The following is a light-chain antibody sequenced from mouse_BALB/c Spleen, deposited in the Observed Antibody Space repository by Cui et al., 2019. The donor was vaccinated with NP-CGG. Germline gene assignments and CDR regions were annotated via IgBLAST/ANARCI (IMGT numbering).Light chain of an antibody. CDR1: TGAVTTSNY. CDR3: ALWYSNHWV. J-gene: IGLJ1*01. V-gene: IGLV1*01. CDR2: GTN. Sequence: QAVVTQESALTTSPGETVTLTCHSSTGAVTTSNYANWVQEKPDHLFTGLIGGTNNRTPGVPARFSGSLIGDKAALTITGVQTEDEAIYFCALWYSNHWVFGGGTKLTVL.